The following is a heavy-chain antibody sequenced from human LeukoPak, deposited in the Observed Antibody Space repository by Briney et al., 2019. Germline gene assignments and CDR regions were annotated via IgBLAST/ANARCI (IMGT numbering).Heavy chain of an antibody. D-gene: IGHD3-16*01. CDR2: INEDATTI. CDR1: GFAFSASW. V-gene: IGHV3-74*01. CDR3: VRDLILVWTPGDDFDF. Sequence: GGSLRLSCAASGFAFSASWMHWVRQAPGKGLEWVSRINEDATTITYADSVKGRFIISRDNSKKSLYLQMNNLRAEDTAVYYCVRDLILVWTPGDDFDFWGQGTLVIVSS. J-gene: IGHJ4*02.